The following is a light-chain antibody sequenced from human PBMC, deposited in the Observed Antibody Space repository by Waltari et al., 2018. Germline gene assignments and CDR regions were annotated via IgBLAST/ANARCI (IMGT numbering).Light chain of an antibody. V-gene: IGLV1-47*01. J-gene: IGLJ3*02. Sequence: QSVLTQPPSVSGTPGQGVTISCSGSSSNIGTNYVYWYQQLPRTAPNLLSFRNDQRPSGVPDRCSASKSGTSASLAISGLRSEDEADYYCAAWDDGLSGPVFGGGTKLTVL. CDR2: RND. CDR1: SSNIGTNY. CDR3: AAWDDGLSGPV.